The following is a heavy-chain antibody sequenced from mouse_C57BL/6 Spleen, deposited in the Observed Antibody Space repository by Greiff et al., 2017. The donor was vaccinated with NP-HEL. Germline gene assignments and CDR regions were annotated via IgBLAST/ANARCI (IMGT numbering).Heavy chain of an antibody. J-gene: IGHJ4*01. CDR2: ISDGGSYT. CDR3: ADSSGYLYYAMDY. V-gene: IGHV5-4*01. Sequence: EAHLVESGGGLVKPGGSLKLSCAASGFTFSSYAMSWVRQTPEKRLEWVATISDGGSYTYYPDNVKGRFTISRDNAKNNLYLQMSHLKSEDTAMYYCADSSGYLYYAMDYWGQGTSVTVSS. CDR1: GFTFSSYA. D-gene: IGHD3-2*02.